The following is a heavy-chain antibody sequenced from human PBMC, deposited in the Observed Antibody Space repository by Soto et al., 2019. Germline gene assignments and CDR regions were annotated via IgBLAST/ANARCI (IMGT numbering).Heavy chain of an antibody. CDR3: ATGVKGGVLWFGESHRYGMDV. Sequence: QVQLQESGPGLVKPSQTLSLTCTVSGGSISSGGYYWSWIRQHPGKGLEWIGYIYYSGSTYYNPSLKSRVTISVDTSKNQFSLKLSSVTAADTAVYYCATGVKGGVLWFGESHRYGMDVWGQGTTVTVSS. CDR2: IYYSGST. CDR1: GGSISSGGYY. J-gene: IGHJ6*02. D-gene: IGHD3-10*01. V-gene: IGHV4-31*03.